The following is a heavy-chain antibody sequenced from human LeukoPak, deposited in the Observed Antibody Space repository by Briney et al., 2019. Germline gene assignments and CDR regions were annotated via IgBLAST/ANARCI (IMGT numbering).Heavy chain of an antibody. D-gene: IGHD6-13*01. V-gene: IGHV3-30-3*01. CDR3: ARDIAAGY. CDR1: GFTFSSYA. J-gene: IGHJ4*02. CDR2: ISYDGSNK. Sequence: GGSLRLSCAASGFTFSSYAMHWVRQAPGKGLEWVAVISYDGSNKYYADSVKGRFTISRDNAKNSLYLQMNSLRAEDTAVYYCARDIAAGYWGQGTLVTVSS.